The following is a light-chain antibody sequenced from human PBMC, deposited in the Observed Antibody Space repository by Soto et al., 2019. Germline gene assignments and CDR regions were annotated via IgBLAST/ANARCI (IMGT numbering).Light chain of an antibody. V-gene: IGKV1-5*03. CDR3: QQYNSYLLT. Sequence: DIQMTQSSSTLSASVGDRVTITCRASQSISSWLAWYQQKPGKAPKLLIYKASSLESGVPSRFSGSGSGTEFTLTISSLHPDDFATYYCQQYNSYLLTLGGGTKVDIK. CDR2: KAS. CDR1: QSISSW. J-gene: IGKJ4*01.